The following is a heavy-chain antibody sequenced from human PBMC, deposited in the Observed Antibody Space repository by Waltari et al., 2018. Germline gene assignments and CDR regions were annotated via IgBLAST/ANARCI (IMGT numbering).Heavy chain of an antibody. Sequence: QLQLQESGPGLVKPSGTLSLICAVSGDSMSSNDYWSWVRQPPGKGLEWIGQVRGDGKTNYNPSFASRVTVSLDTSTNRFALKVTSATAADTVLYYCARDRGRGLYLDTWGQGALVTVSP. CDR3: ARDRGRGLYLDT. CDR1: GDSMSSNDY. J-gene: IGHJ4*02. D-gene: IGHD1-1*01. V-gene: IGHV4-4*02. CDR2: VRGDGKT.